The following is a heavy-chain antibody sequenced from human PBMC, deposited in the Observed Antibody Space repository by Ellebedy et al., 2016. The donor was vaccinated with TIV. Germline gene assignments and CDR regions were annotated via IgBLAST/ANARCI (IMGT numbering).Heavy chain of an antibody. CDR3: ARGRYSSGWNY. CDR1: GGSFSGYY. V-gene: IGHV4-34*01. CDR2: INHSGST. D-gene: IGHD6-19*01. J-gene: IGHJ4*02. Sequence: SETLSLTXAVYGGSFSGYYWSWIRQPPGKGLEWIGEINHSGSTNYNPSLKSRVTMSVDTSKNQFSLKVSSVTAADTAVYYCARGRYSSGWNYWGQGTLVTVSS.